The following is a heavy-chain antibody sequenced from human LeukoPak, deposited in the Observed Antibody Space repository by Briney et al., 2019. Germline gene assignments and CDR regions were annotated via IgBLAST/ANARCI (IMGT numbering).Heavy chain of an antibody. J-gene: IGHJ3*02. D-gene: IGHD3-22*01. CDR1: GGSISSYY. Sequence: SETLSLTCTVSGGSISSYYWSWIRQPAGKGLEWIGRIYTSGSTNYNPSLKSRVTMSVDTSKNQFSLKLSSVTAADTAVYYCARDPSYYDSRGGDAFDIWGQGTMVTVSS. CDR2: IYTSGST. CDR3: ARDPSYYDSRGGDAFDI. V-gene: IGHV4-4*07.